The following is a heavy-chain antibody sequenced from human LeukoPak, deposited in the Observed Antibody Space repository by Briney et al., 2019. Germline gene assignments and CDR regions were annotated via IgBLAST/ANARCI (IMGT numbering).Heavy chain of an antibody. CDR2: VSKDGTNK. Sequence: SGTSLRLPCAAPGFTFSTCNMRWVRQAPGKGLEWVAVVSKDGTNKFYADCVRGRFTISRDNSKNTLYLQMNSLRGEDTAVYYCARRPPSMAGLDYWVQGTLVTVCS. CDR1: GFTFSTCN. CDR3: ARRPPSMAGLDY. V-gene: IGHV3-30*01. D-gene: IGHD6-19*01. J-gene: IGHJ4*02.